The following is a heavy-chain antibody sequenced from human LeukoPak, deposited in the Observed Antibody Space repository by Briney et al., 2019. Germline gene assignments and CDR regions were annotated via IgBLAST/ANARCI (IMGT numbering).Heavy chain of an antibody. CDR2: ISSSSSYI. J-gene: IGHJ1*01. CDR1: GFSFSSYS. Sequence: GGSLRLSCAASGFSFSSYSMNWVRQAPGKGLEWVSSISSSSSYIYYADSVKGRFTISRDNAKNSLYLQMNSLRAEDTAVYYCARDSWGELPSPEYFQHWGQGTLVTVSS. D-gene: IGHD1-26*01. CDR3: ARDSWGELPSPEYFQH. V-gene: IGHV3-21*01.